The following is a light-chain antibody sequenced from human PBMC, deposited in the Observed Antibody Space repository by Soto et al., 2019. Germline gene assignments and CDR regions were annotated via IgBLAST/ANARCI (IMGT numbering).Light chain of an antibody. J-gene: IGKJ1*01. CDR2: AAS. Sequence: DIQVTQAPSSLSAAVGVRVTINCRASHILSSYLNWYQQKPEKAPKLLIYAASNCQSGVPSRFSGSESGTDFTLTISRLQHEDVATYYCQQSYSTPWTCGQGTKVEIK. CDR3: QQSYSTPWT. CDR1: HILSSY. V-gene: IGKV1-39*01.